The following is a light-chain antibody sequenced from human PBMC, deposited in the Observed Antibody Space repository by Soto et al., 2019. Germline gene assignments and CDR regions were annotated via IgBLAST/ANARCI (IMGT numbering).Light chain of an antibody. CDR2: GAS. Sequence: WTQSGETVYLSAGEITTLSCRASQSVSSSYLAWYQQKPGQAPRLLIYGASSRATGIPDRFSGSGSGTGFTLTSSVLELQDFRVYDCQQSGCSPIPLGRGTRLENK. CDR3: QQSGCSPIP. CDR1: QSVSSSY. J-gene: IGKJ5*01. V-gene: IGKV3-20*01.